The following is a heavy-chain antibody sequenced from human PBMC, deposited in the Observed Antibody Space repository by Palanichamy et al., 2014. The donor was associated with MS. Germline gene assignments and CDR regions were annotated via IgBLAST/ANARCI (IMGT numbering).Heavy chain of an antibody. CDR2: ISYSGGTT. Sequence: EVQLVESGGGLVQPGGSLRLSCAASGFTFSSYAMSWVRQAPGKGLEWVSTISYSGGTTYYTDSVKGRFTISRDNSKNTLYLQMNSLRAEDTAVYYCAKDQGGIAVGPDAFDIWGQGTMVTVSS. J-gene: IGHJ3*02. CDR3: AKDQGGIAVGPDAFDI. CDR1: GFTFSSYA. D-gene: IGHD6-19*01. V-gene: IGHV3-23*04.